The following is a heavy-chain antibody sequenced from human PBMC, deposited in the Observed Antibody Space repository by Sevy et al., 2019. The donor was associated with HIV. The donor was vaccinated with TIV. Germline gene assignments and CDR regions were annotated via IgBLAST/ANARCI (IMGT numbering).Heavy chain of an antibody. V-gene: IGHV3-48*01. CDR2: ISSSSSTI. Sequence: GGSLRLSCAASGLTFSTYSMNWVRQAPGKGLEWVSYISSSSSTIYYADSVKGRFTISRDNAKNSLYLQMNSLRAEDTAVYYCASPLPFYYGSGSEEFDYWGRRTLVTGSS. CDR1: GLTFSTYS. J-gene: IGHJ4*02. CDR3: ASPLPFYYGSGSEEFDY. D-gene: IGHD3-10*01.